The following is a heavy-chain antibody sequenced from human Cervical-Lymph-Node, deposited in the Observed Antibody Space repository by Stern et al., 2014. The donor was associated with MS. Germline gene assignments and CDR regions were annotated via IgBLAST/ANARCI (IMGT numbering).Heavy chain of an antibody. CDR2: ISWNSGRV. V-gene: IGHV3-9*01. CDR1: GFSFDDYA. Sequence: EVQLVESGGDLVQPGRSLGLSCAVSGFSFDDYAMHWVRQAPGKGLEWVSGISWNSGRVGYADSVKGRFTVSRENARNSLFPSMNSLRTEDTALYYCAKDRGYCSSTGSSKGDDYFGMDVWGRGTTVTVSS. J-gene: IGHJ6*02. D-gene: IGHD2-2*01. CDR3: AKDRGYCSSTGSSKGDDYFGMDV.